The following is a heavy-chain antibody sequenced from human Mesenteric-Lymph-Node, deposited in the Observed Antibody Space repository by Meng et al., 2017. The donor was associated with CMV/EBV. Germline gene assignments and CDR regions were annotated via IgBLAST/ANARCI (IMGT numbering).Heavy chain of an antibody. CDR3: APGVASGSPNWFDP. J-gene: IGHJ5*02. D-gene: IGHD3-10*01. V-gene: IGHV4-34*01. CDR1: VGSFGSSC. Sequence: VQSEAEGERPGKSVEVSSNASADSVGSFGSSCVRQAPRQAGEGMEWIRDNNHDTRSAHDPSVKGRVTISVDTSKIQLDLKVMCVDAADVDVYYCAPGVASGSPNWFDPWGQGTLVTVSS. CDR2: NNHDTRS.